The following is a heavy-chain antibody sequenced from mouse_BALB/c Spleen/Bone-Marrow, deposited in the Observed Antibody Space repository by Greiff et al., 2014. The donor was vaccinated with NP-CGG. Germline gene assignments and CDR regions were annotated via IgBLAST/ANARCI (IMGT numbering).Heavy chain of an antibody. CDR2: IYPGDGDT. V-gene: IGHV1-87*01. J-gene: IGHJ4*01. CDR1: GYTFTSYW. Sequence: QVQLQQSGAELARPGASVKLSCKASGYTFTSYWMQWVKQRPGQGLEWIGAIYPGDGDTRYTQKFKGKATLTADKSSSTAYMQLSSLASEDSAVYYCARSGAMDYWGQGTSVTVS. CDR3: ARSGAMDY. D-gene: IGHD3-2*02.